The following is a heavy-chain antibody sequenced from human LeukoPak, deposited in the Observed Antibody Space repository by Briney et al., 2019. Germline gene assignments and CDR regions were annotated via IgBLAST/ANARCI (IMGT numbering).Heavy chain of an antibody. D-gene: IGHD6-13*01. CDR3: AKRSAVSGHFDY. J-gene: IGHJ4*02. CDR1: GFTFSSYA. CDR2: IGGSGSPT. Sequence: GGSLRLSCAASGFTFSSYAMSRVRQAPGKGLEWVSAIGGSGSPTYFADSVKGRFTISRDNSKNTLYLQMNSLGAEDTAIYYCAKRSAVSGHFDYWGQGTLVTVSS. V-gene: IGHV3-23*01.